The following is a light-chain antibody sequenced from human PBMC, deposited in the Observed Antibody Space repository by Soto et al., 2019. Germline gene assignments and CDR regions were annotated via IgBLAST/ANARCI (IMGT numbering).Light chain of an antibody. CDR1: SSNIGNNY. V-gene: IGLV1-51*01. CDR3: ATWDSSLSAVV. CDR2: DNK. Sequence: QSALTQPPSLSAAPGQRVTISCSGSSSNIGNNYVSWYQQFPGTAPKFLIYDNKKRPSGIPDRFSGSKSGTSATLGITGLQTGDEADYYCATWDSSLSAVVFGGGTKLTVL. J-gene: IGLJ2*01.